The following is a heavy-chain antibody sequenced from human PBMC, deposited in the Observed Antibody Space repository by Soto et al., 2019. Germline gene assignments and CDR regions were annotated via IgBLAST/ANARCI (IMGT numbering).Heavy chain of an antibody. J-gene: IGHJ5*02. V-gene: IGHV3-64D*06. D-gene: IGHD4-17*01. CDR1: GFTFSMFS. Sequence: GGSLRLSCSASGFTFSMFSMHWVRQAPGKGLEYVSGISSNGDSTYYADSVKGRFTISRDNSKNTLYLQMSSLRAVDTAVYYCVHPRSTVQIPPAWGQGTLVTVSS. CDR3: VHPRSTVQIPPA. CDR2: ISSNGDST.